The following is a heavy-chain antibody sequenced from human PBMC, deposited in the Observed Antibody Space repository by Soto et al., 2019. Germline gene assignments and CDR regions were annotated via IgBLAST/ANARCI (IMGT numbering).Heavy chain of an antibody. CDR3: ARVYMVRGTIIRYFDY. CDR2: IYYTGST. Sequence: TSETLSLTCTVSGGSINNYDWSWIRQPPGKGLEWIGYIYYTGSTNYNPSLKSRVTISVDKSKNQFSLKLSSVTAADTAVYYCARVYMVRGTIIRYFDYWGQGTLVTVSS. V-gene: IGHV4-59*12. J-gene: IGHJ4*02. CDR1: GGSINNYD. D-gene: IGHD3-10*01.